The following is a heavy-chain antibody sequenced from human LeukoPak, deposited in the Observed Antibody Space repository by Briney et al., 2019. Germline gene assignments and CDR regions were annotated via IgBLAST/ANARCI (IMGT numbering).Heavy chain of an antibody. D-gene: IGHD6-13*01. CDR3: ARGGYSSSWYPPPWFDP. J-gene: IGHJ5*02. CDR2: ISSSSSYI. V-gene: IGHV3-21*01. CDR1: GFTFSSYS. Sequence: PGGSLRLSCAASGFTFSSYSTNWVRQAPGKGLEWVSSISSSSSYIYYADSVKGRFTISGDNAKNSLYLQMNSLRAEDTAVYYCARGGYSSSWYPPPWFDPWGQGTLVTVSS.